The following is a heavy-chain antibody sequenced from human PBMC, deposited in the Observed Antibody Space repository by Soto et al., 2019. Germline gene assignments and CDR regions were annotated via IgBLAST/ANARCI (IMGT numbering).Heavy chain of an antibody. D-gene: IGHD3-3*01. CDR3: ASHDFWSGSNPYYYYGMDV. J-gene: IGHJ6*02. CDR2: INAGNGNT. V-gene: IGHV1-3*01. CDR1: GYTFTSYA. Sequence: SVEVSCKASGYTFTSYAMHWVRQAPGQRLEWLGWINAGNGNTKYSQKFQGRVTITRDTSASTAYMELSSLRSEDTAVYYCASHDFWSGSNPYYYYGMDVWGQGTTVTVSS.